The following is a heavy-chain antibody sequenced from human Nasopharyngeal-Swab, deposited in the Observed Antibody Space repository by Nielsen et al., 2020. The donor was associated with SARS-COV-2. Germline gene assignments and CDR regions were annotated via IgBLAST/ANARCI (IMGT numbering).Heavy chain of an antibody. CDR1: GFTLTSFA. V-gene: IGHV3-23*01. CDR2: AGGNDGST. J-gene: IGHJ4*02. D-gene: IGHD6-19*01. CDR3: AKKYGTRGWYVGLDY. Sequence: GESLKISCTVSGFTLTSFAMSWVRQAPGKGLEWVSAAGGNDGSTFYADSVRGRFTISRDNSKNTLYLQMNSLRAEDTALYYCAKKYGTRGWYVGLDYWGQGTQVTVSS.